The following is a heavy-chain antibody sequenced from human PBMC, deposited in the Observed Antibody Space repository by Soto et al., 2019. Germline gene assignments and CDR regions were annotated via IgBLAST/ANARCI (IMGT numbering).Heavy chain of an antibody. Sequence: QVQLVQSGAEVKKPGASVKVSCKVSGYTLTELSMHWVRQAPGKGLEWMGGFDPEDGETIYAQKFQGRVTMTEDTSTDTAYMELSSLGSEDTAVYYCATAIYDSSGWYRDYYYYGMDVWGQGTTVTVSS. CDR2: FDPEDGET. CDR3: ATAIYDSSGWYRDYYYYGMDV. V-gene: IGHV1-24*01. CDR1: GYTLTELS. D-gene: IGHD6-19*01. J-gene: IGHJ6*02.